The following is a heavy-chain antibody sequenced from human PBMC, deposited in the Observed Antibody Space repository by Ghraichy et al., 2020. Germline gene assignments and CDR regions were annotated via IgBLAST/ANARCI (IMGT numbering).Heavy chain of an antibody. CDR1: GGSISSGGYS. V-gene: IGHV4-30-2*01. CDR2: IYHSGST. D-gene: IGHD1-26*01. Sequence: LSLTCAVSGGSISSGGYSWSWIRQPPGKGLEWIGYIYHSGSTYYNPSLKSRVTISVDRSKNQFSLKLSSVTAADTAVYYCASVGATNAFDIWGQGTMVTVSS. J-gene: IGHJ3*02. CDR3: ASVGATNAFDI.